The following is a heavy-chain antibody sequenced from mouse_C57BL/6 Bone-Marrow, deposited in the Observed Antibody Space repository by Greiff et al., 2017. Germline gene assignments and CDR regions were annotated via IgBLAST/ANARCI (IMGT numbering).Heavy chain of an antibody. CDR3: ARVYDGYSWFAY. D-gene: IGHD2-3*01. V-gene: IGHV1-69*01. CDR2: IDPSDSYT. J-gene: IGHJ3*01. Sequence: QVQLQQSGAELVMPGASVKLSCKASGYTFTSYWMHWVKQRPGQGLEWIGEIDPSDSYTNYNQKFKGKSTLTVDKSSSTAYMQLSSLPSEDSAVYYCARVYDGYSWFAYWGQGTLVTVSA. CDR1: GYTFTSYW.